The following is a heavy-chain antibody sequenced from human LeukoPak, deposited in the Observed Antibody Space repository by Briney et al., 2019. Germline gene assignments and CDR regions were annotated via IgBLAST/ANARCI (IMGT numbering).Heavy chain of an antibody. J-gene: IGHJ5*02. CDR3: ARDWHGSGINWFDP. CDR2: INPNSGGT. V-gene: IGHV1-2*02. Sequence: GASVTVSCKASAYTFTGYYMHWVRQAPGQGLEWMGWINPNSGGTNYAQKFQGRVTMTRDTSISPAYMELSRLRSDDTAVYYCARDWHGSGINWFDPWGQGTLVTVSS. D-gene: IGHD3-10*01. CDR1: AYTFTGYY.